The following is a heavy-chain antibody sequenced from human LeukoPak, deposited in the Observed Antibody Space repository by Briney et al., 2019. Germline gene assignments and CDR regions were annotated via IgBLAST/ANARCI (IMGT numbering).Heavy chain of an antibody. V-gene: IGHV1-8*01. CDR1: GYTFTSYD. Sequence: ASVKVSCKASGYTFTSYDINWVRQAPGQGLEWMGWMNPNSGNTVYAQKFQGRVTMTRNNSISTAYMELSSLRSEDTAVYYCASGYYDSSAFDYWGQGTLVTVSS. CDR2: MNPNSGNT. CDR3: ASGYYDSSAFDY. J-gene: IGHJ4*02. D-gene: IGHD3-22*01.